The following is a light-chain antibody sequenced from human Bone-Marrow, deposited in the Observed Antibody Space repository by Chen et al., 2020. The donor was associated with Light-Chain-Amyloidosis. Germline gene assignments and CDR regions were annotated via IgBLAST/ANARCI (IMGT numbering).Light chain of an antibody. Sequence: SYVLTQPSSVSVAPGQTATIACGGNNIGSTSVHWYQQTPGQAPLLVVYDDSDRPSGIPERVSGSNSGNTATLTSSRVEAGDEADYDCQVWDRSSDRPVFGGGTKLTVL. CDR1: NIGSTS. CDR2: DDS. CDR3: QVWDRSSDRPV. J-gene: IGLJ3*02. V-gene: IGLV3-21*02.